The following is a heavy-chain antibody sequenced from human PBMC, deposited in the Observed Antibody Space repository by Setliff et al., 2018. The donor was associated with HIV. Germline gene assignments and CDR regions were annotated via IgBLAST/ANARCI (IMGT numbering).Heavy chain of an antibody. D-gene: IGHD3-9*01. CDR3: ARHTVENYDVLTGDHPLGGFDH. CDR2: IFHTGST. V-gene: IGHV4-38-2*01. CDR1: VYSISSGYY. Sequence: PSETLSLTCGVPVYSISSGYYWGWIRQPPGKGLEWIASIFHTGSTYYNPSLKSRASISADPSNNHFSLNLSSVTAADTAVYYCARHTVENYDVLTGDHPLGGFDHWGQGILVTVSS. J-gene: IGHJ4*02.